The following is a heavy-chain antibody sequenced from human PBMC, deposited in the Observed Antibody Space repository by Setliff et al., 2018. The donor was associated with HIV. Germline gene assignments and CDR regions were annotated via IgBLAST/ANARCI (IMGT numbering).Heavy chain of an antibody. J-gene: IGHJ4*02. Sequence: SETLSLTCTVSGDSIGYYYWTWIRQPPGKRLEWIGYTHTTGNTNYNPSLKGRVIMSVDTSKNQFSLKLSSVTAADTAVYYCARHSPSDYWGQGTLVTVSS. V-gene: IGHV4-4*08. CDR3: ARHSPSDY. CDR2: THTTGNT. CDR1: GDSIGYYY.